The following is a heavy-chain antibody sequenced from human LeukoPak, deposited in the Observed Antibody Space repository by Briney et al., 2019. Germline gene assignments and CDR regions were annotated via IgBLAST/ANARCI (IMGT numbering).Heavy chain of an antibody. CDR3: ARRVFLGDHSPDAFDI. D-gene: IGHD3-16*01. CDR1: GYTFTSYG. V-gene: IGHV1-18*01. Sequence: GASVKVSCKTSGYTFTSYGISWVRQAPGQGLEWMGWISAYNGNTNYAQKLQGRVTMTTDTSTSTAYMELSRLRSDDTAVYYCARRVFLGDHSPDAFDIWGQGTMVTVSS. J-gene: IGHJ3*02. CDR2: ISAYNGNT.